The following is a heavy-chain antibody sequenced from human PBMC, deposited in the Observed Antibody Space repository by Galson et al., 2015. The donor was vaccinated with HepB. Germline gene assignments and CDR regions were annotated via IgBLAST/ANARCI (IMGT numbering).Heavy chain of an antibody. J-gene: IGHJ4*02. CDR2: ISYDGSNK. V-gene: IGHV3-30*18. D-gene: IGHD2-15*01. CDR3: AKSGARRLTRPIDY. Sequence: SLRLSCAASGFTFSSYGMHWVRQAPGKGLEWVAVISYDGSNKYYADSVKGRFTISRDNSKNTLYLQMNSLRAEDTAVYYCAKSGARRLTRPIDYWGQGTLVTVSS. CDR1: GFTFSSYG.